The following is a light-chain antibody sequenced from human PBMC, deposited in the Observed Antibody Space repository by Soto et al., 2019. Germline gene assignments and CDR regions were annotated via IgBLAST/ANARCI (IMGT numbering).Light chain of an antibody. CDR2: DAS. Sequence: DIQLTQSPSPLSASVGDRVPITCRARQSISSWLAWYQQKPGKAPKLLIYDASNLESGVPSRFSGSGSGTEFTLTISSLQPDDFATYYCQHYNNYSEAFGQGTKVDI. CDR3: QHYNNYSEA. V-gene: IGKV1-5*01. CDR1: QSISSW. J-gene: IGKJ1*01.